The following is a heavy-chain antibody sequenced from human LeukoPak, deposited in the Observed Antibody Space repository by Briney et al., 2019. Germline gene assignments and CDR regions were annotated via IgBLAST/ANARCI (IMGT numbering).Heavy chain of an antibody. CDR2: INWDGGSS. Sequence: GGPLRLSCAASGFSFDDYTMHWVRQPPGKGLEWVALINWDGGSSFYADSVKGRFTISRDTSKNSLYLQMHSLRTDDAALYYCAKDVGKVKAAAGTSGFDTWGRGTLVTVSS. CDR1: GFSFDDYT. J-gene: IGHJ4*01. V-gene: IGHV3-43*01. D-gene: IGHD6-13*01. CDR3: AKDVGKVKAAAGTSGFDT.